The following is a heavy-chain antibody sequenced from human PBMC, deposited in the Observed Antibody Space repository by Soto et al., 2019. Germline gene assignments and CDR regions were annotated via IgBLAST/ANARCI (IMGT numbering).Heavy chain of an antibody. V-gene: IGHV3-9*01. CDR2: ISWNSGSI. J-gene: IGHJ3*02. Sequence: PGGSLRLSCAASGFTFDDYAMHWVRQAPGKGLEWVSGISWNSGSIGYADSVKGRFTISRDNAKNTLYLQMGSLRPEDTAVYYCVREYRYCGGGSCKTWSGGFDIWGQGIMVTVSS. CDR1: GFTFDDYA. D-gene: IGHD2-15*01. CDR3: VREYRYCGGGSCKTWSGGFDI.